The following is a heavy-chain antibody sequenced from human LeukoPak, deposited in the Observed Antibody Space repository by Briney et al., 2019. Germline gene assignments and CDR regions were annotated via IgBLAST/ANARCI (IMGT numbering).Heavy chain of an antibody. CDR2: ISYDGSNK. V-gene: IGHV3-30-3*01. CDR1: GFTFSSYA. CDR3: ARDGLWFHAFDI. D-gene: IGHD3-10*01. Sequence: SGGSLRLSCAASGFTFSSYAMHWVRQAPGKGLEWVAVISYDGSNKYYADSVKGRFTISRDNSKNTLYLQMNSLRAEDTAVYYCARDGLWFHAFDIWGQGTMVTVSS. J-gene: IGHJ3*02.